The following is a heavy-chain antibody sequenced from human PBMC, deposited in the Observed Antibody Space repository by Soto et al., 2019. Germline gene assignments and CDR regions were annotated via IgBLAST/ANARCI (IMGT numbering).Heavy chain of an antibody. CDR3: VKSHSAGMRDAFDV. CDR2: ISWNSINI. CDR1: EFHFDDYA. V-gene: IGHV3-9*01. D-gene: IGHD6-19*01. J-gene: IGHJ3*01. Sequence: EGQLVESGGGLVQPGKSLRLSCAASEFHFDDYAMHWVRQAPGKGLEWVSGISWNSINIGYADSVKGRFTISRDNAKNSLYLEMNSLRTEDTALYYCVKSHSAGMRDAFDVWGQGPMVTVSP.